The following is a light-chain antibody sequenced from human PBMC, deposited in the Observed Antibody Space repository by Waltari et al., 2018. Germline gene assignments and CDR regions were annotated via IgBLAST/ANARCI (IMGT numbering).Light chain of an antibody. J-gene: IGKJ1*01. CDR3: QHRSNWPRS. CDR1: QSVTHP. Sequence: EIVWTQSPDILSLSSGERATLSCRASQSVTHPLAWYQQKPGQAPRPLIYSASNRSTGLPASFSGSGSGTDFTLTISSLVPEDFAVYYCQHRSNWPRSFGQRTNVEIK. V-gene: IGKV3-11*01. CDR2: SAS.